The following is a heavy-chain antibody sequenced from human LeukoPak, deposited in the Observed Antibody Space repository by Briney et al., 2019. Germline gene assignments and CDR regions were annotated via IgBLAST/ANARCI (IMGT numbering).Heavy chain of an antibody. CDR1: GFTFSSYG. J-gene: IGHJ4*02. V-gene: IGHV3-33*01. CDR3: ARDIERYCSSTSCYFGGY. Sequence: GRSLRLSCAASGFTFSSYGMHWVRQAPGKGLEWVAVIWYDGSNKYYADSVKGRFTISRDNSKNTLYLQMNSLRAEDTAVYYCARDIERYCSSTSCYFGGYWGQGTLVTVSS. D-gene: IGHD2-2*01. CDR2: IWYDGSNK.